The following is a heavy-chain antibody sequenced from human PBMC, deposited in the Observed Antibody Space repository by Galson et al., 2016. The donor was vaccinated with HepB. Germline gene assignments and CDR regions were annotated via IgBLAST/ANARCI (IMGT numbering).Heavy chain of an antibody. D-gene: IGHD6-6*01. CDR1: GFTFSSYS. CDR3: ESRQRIAARLPEEY. Sequence: SLRLSCAASGFTFSSYSMNWVRQAPGQGLVWVSRINSDGSSTSYADSVKGRFTISRDNAKNTLYLQMNSLRAADTAVYYCESRQRIAARLPEEYWGQGTLVTVSS. V-gene: IGHV3-74*01. J-gene: IGHJ4*02. CDR2: INSDGSST.